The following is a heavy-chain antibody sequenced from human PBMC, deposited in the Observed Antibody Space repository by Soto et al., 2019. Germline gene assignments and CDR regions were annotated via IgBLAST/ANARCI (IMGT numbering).Heavy chain of an antibody. J-gene: IGHJ6*02. V-gene: IGHV4-61*01. CDR3: ARDRSSPYHYGSGSYSQYYYYGMDV. CDR1: VGSVISGSYY. CDR2: IYYSGST. Sequence: ASETLSLTCTFSVGSVISGSYYWSWIRQPPGKGLEWIGYIYYSGSTNYNPSLKSRVTISVDTSKSQFSLKLSSVTAADTAVYYCARDRSSPYHYGSGSYSQYYYYGMDVWGQGTTVTVSS. D-gene: IGHD3-10*01.